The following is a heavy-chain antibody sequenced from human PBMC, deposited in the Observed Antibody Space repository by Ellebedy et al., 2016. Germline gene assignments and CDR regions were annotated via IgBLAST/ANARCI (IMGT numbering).Heavy chain of an antibody. V-gene: IGHV3-7*01. Sequence: GESLKISCAASGVTVGNNYMIWVRQAPGKGLEWVASIKQDGSQKDYVDSVKGRFTISRDNAKDSLYLQMNRLRVEDTAMYYCANVGGSGTYYNGYWGQGTLVTVSS. J-gene: IGHJ4*02. CDR1: GVTVGNNY. CDR2: IKQDGSQK. CDR3: ANVGGSGTYYNGY. D-gene: IGHD3-10*01.